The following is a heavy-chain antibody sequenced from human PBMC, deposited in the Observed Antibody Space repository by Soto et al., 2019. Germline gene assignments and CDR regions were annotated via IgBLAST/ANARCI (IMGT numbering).Heavy chain of an antibody. CDR2: ISYDGSDK. Sequence: GGSLRLSCAASGFTFSSYAMHWVRQAPGKGLEWVALISYDGSDKDYADSVKGRFTISRDNSRNTLFLQMNSLRAEDTAVYYCARAFSAVDWYYFDYWGQGTLVTVSS. J-gene: IGHJ4*02. D-gene: IGHD3-9*01. CDR3: ARAFSAVDWYYFDY. V-gene: IGHV3-30-3*01. CDR1: GFTFSSYA.